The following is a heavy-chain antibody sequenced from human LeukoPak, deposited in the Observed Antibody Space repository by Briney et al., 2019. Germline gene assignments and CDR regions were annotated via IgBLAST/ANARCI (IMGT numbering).Heavy chain of an antibody. J-gene: IGHJ3*02. Sequence: GASVKVSCKASGYIFTSYYMYWVRQAPGQGLEWVGIINPSGGSIRYAQKFQGRVTMTRDTSTSTVYMELSSLRSEDTAVYYCARGRNYYDSSRYYYEGDAFDIWGQGTMVTVSS. CDR3: ARGRNYYDSSRYYYEGDAFDI. V-gene: IGHV1-46*01. CDR2: INPSGGSI. D-gene: IGHD3-22*01. CDR1: GYIFTSYY.